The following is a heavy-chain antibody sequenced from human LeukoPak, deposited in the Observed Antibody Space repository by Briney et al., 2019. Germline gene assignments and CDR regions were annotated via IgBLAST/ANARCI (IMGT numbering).Heavy chain of an antibody. V-gene: IGHV1-2*02. CDR3: ARASTGYYDQSYFDY. CDR2: INPNSGGT. J-gene: IGHJ4*02. D-gene: IGHD3-9*01. Sequence: ASVKVSCTASGYTFTGYYMHWVRQAPGQGLEWMGWINPNSGGTNYAQKFQGRVTMTRDTSISTAYMELSRLRSDDTAVYYCARASTGYYDQSYFDYWGQGTLVTVSS. CDR1: GYTFTGYY.